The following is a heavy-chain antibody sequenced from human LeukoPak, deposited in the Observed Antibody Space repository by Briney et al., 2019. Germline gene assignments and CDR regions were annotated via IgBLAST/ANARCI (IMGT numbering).Heavy chain of an antibody. V-gene: IGHV2-70*11. CDR3: ARILYYYDSSGPDAFDI. J-gene: IGHJ3*02. Sequence: SGPTLVNPTQTLTLTCTFSGFSLSTSGMCVSWIRQPPGKALGWLARIDWDDDKYYSTSLKTRLTISKDTSKNQVVLTMTNMDPVDTATYYCARILYYYDSSGPDAFDIWGQGTMVTVSS. CDR1: GFSLSTSGMC. CDR2: IDWDDDK. D-gene: IGHD3-22*01.